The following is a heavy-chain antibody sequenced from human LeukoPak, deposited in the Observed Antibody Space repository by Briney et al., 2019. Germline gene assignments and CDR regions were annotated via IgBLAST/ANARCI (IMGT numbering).Heavy chain of an antibody. Sequence: SETLSLTRTVSGGSISSGDYYWSWIRQPPGKGLEWIGYIYYSGSTYYNPSLKSRITISVDTSRNQFSLRLSSVTAADTAVYYCASGYSYLGYWGQGTLVTVSS. CDR2: IYYSGST. V-gene: IGHV4-30-4*08. CDR3: ASGYSYLGY. D-gene: IGHD5-18*01. CDR1: GGSISSGDYY. J-gene: IGHJ4*02.